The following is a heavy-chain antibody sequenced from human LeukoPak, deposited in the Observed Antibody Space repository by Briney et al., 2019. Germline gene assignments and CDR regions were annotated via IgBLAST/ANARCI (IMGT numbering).Heavy chain of an antibody. Sequence: PSETLSLTCAVSGYSISSGYYWVWIRQPPGKGLEWIGSIYHNGSTYYNPSLKSRVTISVDTSKNQFSLKLSSVTAADTAVYYCARHVSIAVPGGDYWGQGTLVTVSS. CDR1: GYSISSGYY. V-gene: IGHV4-38-2*01. CDR3: ARHVSIAVPGGDY. CDR2: IYHNGST. D-gene: IGHD6-19*01. J-gene: IGHJ4*02.